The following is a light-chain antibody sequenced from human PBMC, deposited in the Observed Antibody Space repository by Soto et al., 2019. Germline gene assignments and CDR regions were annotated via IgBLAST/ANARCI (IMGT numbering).Light chain of an antibody. J-gene: IGKJ2*01. CDR1: QSVNNN. V-gene: IGKV3-15*01. CDR2: GAS. Sequence: EIILTQSPASLSVSPGERATLSCRASQSVNNNLAWYQQKPGQAPRLLIYGASTRATGIPGRFRGSGSGTEFTLTITSLQSEDFAVYFWQQDNNLPPDTFGQGTKLEIK. CDR3: QQDNNLPPDT.